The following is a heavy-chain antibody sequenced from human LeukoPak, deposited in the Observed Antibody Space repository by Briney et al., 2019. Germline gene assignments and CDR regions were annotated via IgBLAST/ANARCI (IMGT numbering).Heavy chain of an antibody. CDR2: ISTDGVNT. V-gene: IGHV3-23*01. J-gene: IGHJ5*02. CDR3: ARCTKYTTGWCNWFDP. Sequence: GGSLRLSCAASGFTFRNHAMNWVRQTPGKGLEWVSSISTDGVNTYYADSVKGRFIISRDTSKDTLYLQMNSLSAEDTAVYYCARCTKYTTGWCNWFDPWGQGTLVTVSS. CDR1: GFTFRNHA. D-gene: IGHD6-19*01.